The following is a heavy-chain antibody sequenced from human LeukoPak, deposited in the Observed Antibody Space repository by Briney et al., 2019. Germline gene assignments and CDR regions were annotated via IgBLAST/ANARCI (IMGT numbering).Heavy chain of an antibody. D-gene: IGHD3-16*01. Sequence: GGSLRLSCAASGFTFSNYAMSWVRQAPGKGLEWVSGISANGGRTYYADSVKGRFTISRDKSKNTLYLQMNSLGAEDTAVYYCGKDPNGDYVGGFDMWGQGTMVTVSS. CDR2: ISANGGRT. CDR1: GFTFSNYA. J-gene: IGHJ3*02. V-gene: IGHV3-23*01. CDR3: GKDPNGDYVGGFDM.